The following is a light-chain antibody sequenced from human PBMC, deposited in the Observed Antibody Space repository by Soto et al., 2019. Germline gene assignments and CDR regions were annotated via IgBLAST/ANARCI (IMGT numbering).Light chain of an antibody. V-gene: IGLV2-14*01. CDR3: SSYTTSSTLV. CDR1: SSDVGGYHY. J-gene: IGLJ1*01. Sequence: QSALTQPASVSGSPGQSITISCTGTSSDVGGYHYVSWYQQHPGKAPKIMIYDVNNRPSGGSNRFSGSKSGNTASLTISGLQAEDEADYYCSSYTTSSTLVFGTGTKVTVL. CDR2: DVN.